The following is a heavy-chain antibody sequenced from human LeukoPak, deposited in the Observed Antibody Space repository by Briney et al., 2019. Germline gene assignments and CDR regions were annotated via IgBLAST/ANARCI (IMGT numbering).Heavy chain of an antibody. CDR3: AKDLTAAMVF. CDR2: IWYDGSNK. V-gene: IGHV3-30*02. Sequence: GGSLRLSCAASGFTFSSYGMHWVRQASGKGLEWVAVIWYDGSNKYYADSVKGRFTISRDNSKNTLYLQMNSLRAEDTAVYYCAKDLTAAMVFWGQGTLVTVSS. CDR1: GFTFSSYG. D-gene: IGHD5-18*01. J-gene: IGHJ4*02.